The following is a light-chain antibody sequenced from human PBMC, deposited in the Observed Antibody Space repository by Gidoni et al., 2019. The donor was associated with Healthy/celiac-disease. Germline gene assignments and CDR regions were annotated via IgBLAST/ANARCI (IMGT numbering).Light chain of an antibody. CDR2: GAS. CDR1: QSVSIN. CDR3: HQYDNWLT. Sequence: DIVMTQSPATLSVSPGERATLSCRASQSVSINLAWYQQKPGQAPRLLVYGASTRATGIPARFSGSGSGTEFTLTISSLQSEDFAVYYCHQYDNWLTFGGXTKVEIK. J-gene: IGKJ4*01. V-gene: IGKV3-15*01.